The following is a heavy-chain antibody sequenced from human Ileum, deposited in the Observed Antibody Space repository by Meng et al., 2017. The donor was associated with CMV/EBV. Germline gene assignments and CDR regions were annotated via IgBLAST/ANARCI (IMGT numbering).Heavy chain of an antibody. J-gene: IGHJ6*02. CDR3: ARGGREESSSWYARSPLDYYYYYGMDV. Sequence: SVKVSCKASVGTYSSYAISWVRQAPGQGLEWMGGIIPIFGTANYAQKFQGRVTITTDESTSTAYMELSSLRSEDTAVYYCARGGREESSSWYARSPLDYYYYYGMDVWGQGTTVTVSS. D-gene: IGHD6-13*01. V-gene: IGHV1-69*05. CDR1: VGTYSSYA. CDR2: IIPIFGTA.